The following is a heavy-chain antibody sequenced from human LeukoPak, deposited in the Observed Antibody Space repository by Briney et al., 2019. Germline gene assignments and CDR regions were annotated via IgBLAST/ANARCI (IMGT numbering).Heavy chain of an antibody. CDR3: TRAAMIYSISGRRFDY. D-gene: IGHD3/OR15-3a*01. V-gene: IGHV1-18*01. J-gene: IGHJ4*02. CDR1: GYTFTSYG. Sequence: ASVKVSCKASGYTFTSYGISWVRQAPGQGLEWMGWISAYNGNTNYAQKLQGRVTMTTDTSTSTAYMELRSLRSDDTAVYYCTRAAMIYSISGRRFDYWGRGTLVTVSS. CDR2: ISAYNGNT.